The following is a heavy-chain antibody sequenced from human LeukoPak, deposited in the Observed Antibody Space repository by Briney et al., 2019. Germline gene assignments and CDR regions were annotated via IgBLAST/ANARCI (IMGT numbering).Heavy chain of an antibody. CDR2: IYYSGST. J-gene: IGHJ4*02. D-gene: IGHD3-10*01. CDR1: GGSVSSGSYY. CDR3: ARVGRSRFDVNY. Sequence: SETLSLTCTVSGGSVSSGSYYWSWIRQPPGKGLEWIGYIYYSGSTNYNPSLKSRVTISVDTSKNPFSLKLSSVTAADTAVYYCARVGRSRFDVNYWGQGTLVTVSS. V-gene: IGHV4-61*01.